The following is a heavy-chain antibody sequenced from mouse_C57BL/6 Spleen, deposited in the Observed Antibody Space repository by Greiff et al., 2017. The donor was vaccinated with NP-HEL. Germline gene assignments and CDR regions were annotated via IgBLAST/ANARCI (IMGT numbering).Heavy chain of an antibody. J-gene: IGHJ1*03. CDR2: IYPGDGDT. CDR1: GYAFSSSW. V-gene: IGHV1-82*01. D-gene: IGHD1-1*01. Sequence: QVQLQQSGPELVKPGASVKISCKASGYAFSSSWMNWVKQRPGKGLEWIGRIYPGDGDTNYNGKFKGKATLTADKSSSTAYTQLSSLTSEDSAVYFCARSAYYYGRVGYFDVWGTGTTVTVSS. CDR3: ARSAYYYGRVGYFDV.